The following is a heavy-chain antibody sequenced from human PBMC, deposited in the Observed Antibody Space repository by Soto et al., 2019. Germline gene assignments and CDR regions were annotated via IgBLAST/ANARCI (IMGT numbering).Heavy chain of an antibody. J-gene: IGHJ4*02. V-gene: IGHV3-30-3*01. Sequence: QVQLVESGGGVVQPGRSLRLSCAASGFTFSSYAMHWVRQAPGEGLEWVAVISYDGSNKYYADSVKGRFTISRDNSKNTLYLQINSLRAEDTAVYYCARDIDYWGQGTLVTVSS. CDR2: ISYDGSNK. CDR3: ARDIDY. CDR1: GFTFSSYA.